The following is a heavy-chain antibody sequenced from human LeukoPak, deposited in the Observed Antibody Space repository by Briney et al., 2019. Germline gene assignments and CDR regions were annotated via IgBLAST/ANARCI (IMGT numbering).Heavy chain of an antibody. J-gene: IGHJ6*03. Sequence: SETLSLTCAVSGGSISSSNWWSWIRQTPGKGLELEWIGEISYGGRTNYNPSLKSRVTISLDNSKNQFSLKLNSVTAADTAMYYCARGIPDDSSSWTHEGYMDVWGKGTTVTVSS. CDR2: ISYGGRT. CDR1: GGSISSSNW. V-gene: IGHV4-4*02. CDR3: ARGIPDDSSSWTHEGYMDV. D-gene: IGHD6-13*01.